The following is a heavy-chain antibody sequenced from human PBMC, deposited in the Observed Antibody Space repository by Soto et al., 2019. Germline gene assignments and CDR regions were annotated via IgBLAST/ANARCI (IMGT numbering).Heavy chain of an antibody. V-gene: IGHV4-4*02. Sequence: SETLSLTCAVSGGSISSSNWWSWVRQPPGKGLEWIGEIYHSGSTNYNPSLKSRVTISVDKSKNQFSLKLSSVAAADTAVYYCARSGSGWRHDAFDIWGQGTRVTVSS. D-gene: IGHD6-19*01. J-gene: IGHJ3*02. CDR3: ARSGSGWRHDAFDI. CDR1: GGSISSSNW. CDR2: IYHSGST.